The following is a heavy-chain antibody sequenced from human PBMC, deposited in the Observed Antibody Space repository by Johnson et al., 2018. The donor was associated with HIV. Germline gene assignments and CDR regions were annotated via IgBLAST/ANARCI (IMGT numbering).Heavy chain of an antibody. D-gene: IGHD3-22*01. Sequence: EVQLVESGGDVVQPGRSLRLSCAASGFTFSSYWMHWVRQAPGKGLVWVSRINSDGSSTSYADSVKGRFTISRDNAKNSLYLQMNSLRAEDTAVYYCARDTYYYDSSGYLDAFDIWGQGTMVTVSS. CDR3: ARDTYYYDSSGYLDAFDI. CDR1: GFTFSSYW. V-gene: IGHV3-74*01. CDR2: INSDGSST. J-gene: IGHJ3*02.